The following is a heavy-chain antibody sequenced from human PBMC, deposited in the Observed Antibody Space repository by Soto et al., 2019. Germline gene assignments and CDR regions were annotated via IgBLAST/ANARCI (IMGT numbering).Heavy chain of an antibody. D-gene: IGHD3-3*01. J-gene: IGHJ6*02. CDR1: GYSFTSYW. CDR2: IYPGDSDT. V-gene: IGHV5-51*01. CDR3: ARHVAMYYDFWSGPFYYYGMDV. Sequence: PGESLKISCKGSGYSFTSYWIGWVRQMPGKGLEWMGIIYPGDSDTRYSPSFQGQVTISADKSISTAYLQWSSLKASDTNMYNFARHVAMYYDFWSGPFYYYGMDVWGQGTTVTVSS.